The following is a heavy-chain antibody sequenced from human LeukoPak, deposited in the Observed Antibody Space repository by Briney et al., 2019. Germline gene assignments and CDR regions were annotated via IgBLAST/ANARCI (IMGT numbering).Heavy chain of an antibody. CDR2: ISAYNGNT. CDR3: ARFDGYGVRLDY. V-gene: IGHV1-18*01. CDR1: GYTFTSYG. J-gene: IGHJ4*02. D-gene: IGHD5-24*01. Sequence: ASVKVSCKASGYTFTSYGISWVRQAPGQGLEWMGWISAYNGNTNYAQKLQGRVTMTTDTSTSTACMELRSLRSDDTAVYYCARFDGYGVRLDYWGQGTLVTVSS.